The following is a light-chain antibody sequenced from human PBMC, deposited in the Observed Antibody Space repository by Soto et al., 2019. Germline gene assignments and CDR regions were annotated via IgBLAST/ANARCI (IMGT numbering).Light chain of an antibody. CDR1: QSVSSSY. V-gene: IGKV3-20*01. CDR3: QQYVSSPWA. Sequence: EIVLTQSPGTLSLSPGERATLSCRASQSVSSSYLAWYQQKPGQAPRLLIYRASRRATGIPERFTGSGSGTDFTLTISRLAPEDFAVYYCQQYVSSPWAFGQGTKVDIK. J-gene: IGKJ1*01. CDR2: RAS.